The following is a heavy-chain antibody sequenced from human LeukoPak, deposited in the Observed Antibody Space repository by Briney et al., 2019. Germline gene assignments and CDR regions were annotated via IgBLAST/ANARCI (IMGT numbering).Heavy chain of an antibody. D-gene: IGHD5/OR15-5a*01. CDR1: GFTFSSYG. V-gene: IGHV3-21*01. CDR3: ARDVFSYWYFDL. CDR2: ISSRSSYM. J-gene: IGHJ2*01. Sequence: PGGSLRLSCAASGFTFSSYGMSWVRQAPGKGLEWVSSISSRSSYMYYADSLKGRFTISRDNAKNSLYLQMNSLRAEDTAVYYCARDVFSYWYFDLWGRGTLVTVSS.